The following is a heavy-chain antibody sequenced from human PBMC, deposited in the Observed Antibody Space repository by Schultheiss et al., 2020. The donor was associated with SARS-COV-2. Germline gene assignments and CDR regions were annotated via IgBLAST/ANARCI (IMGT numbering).Heavy chain of an antibody. CDR2: MNPNSGNT. Sequence: GESLKISCKASGYTFTSYDINWVRQATGQGLEWMGWMNPNSGNTGYAQKFQGRVTMTRNTSISTAYMELSSLRSEDTAVYYCARDRRAAANWFDPWGQGTLVTVSS. V-gene: IGHV1-8*01. J-gene: IGHJ5*02. D-gene: IGHD6-13*01. CDR3: ARDRRAAANWFDP. CDR1: GYTFTSYD.